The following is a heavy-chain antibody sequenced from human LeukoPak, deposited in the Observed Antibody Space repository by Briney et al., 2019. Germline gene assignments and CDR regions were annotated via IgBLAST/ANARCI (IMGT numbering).Heavy chain of an antibody. CDR1: GFTFSNYA. D-gene: IGHD6-19*01. J-gene: IGHJ4*02. V-gene: IGHV3-48*01. CDR3: ARVGSEGIAVAGYYFDY. Sequence: PGGSLRLSCAASGFTFSNYAMSWVRQAPGKGLEWVSYISSSSSTIYYADSVKGRFTISRDNAKNSLYLQMNSLRAEDTAVYYCARVGSEGIAVAGYYFDYWGQGTLVTVSS. CDR2: ISSSSSTI.